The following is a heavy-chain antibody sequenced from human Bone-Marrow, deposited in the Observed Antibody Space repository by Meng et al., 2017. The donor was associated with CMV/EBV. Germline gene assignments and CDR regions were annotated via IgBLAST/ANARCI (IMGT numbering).Heavy chain of an antibody. D-gene: IGHD2-15*01. Sequence: ASVKVSCKASGYTFTSYGISWVRQAPGQGLEWMGWISAYNGNTNYAQKLQGRVTMTTDTSTSTAYMELRSLRSDDTAVYYCARDSATPRSYYYYGKDVWGQGTTVTVSS. CDR2: ISAYNGNT. V-gene: IGHV1-18*01. CDR1: GYTFTSYG. CDR3: ARDSATPRSYYYYGKDV. J-gene: IGHJ6*02.